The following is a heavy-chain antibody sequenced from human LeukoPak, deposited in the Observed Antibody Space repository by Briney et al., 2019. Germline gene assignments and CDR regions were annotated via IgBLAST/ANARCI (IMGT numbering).Heavy chain of an antibody. CDR1: GGSISSYY. V-gene: IGHV4-4*07. D-gene: IGHD6-6*01. CDR2: IYTSGST. Sequence: SETLSLTCTVSGGSISSYYWSWIRQPAGKGLEWIGRIYTSGSTNYNPSLKSRVTMSVDTSKNQFSPKLSSVTAADTAVYYCARVVFNGRFDSSSSGRGSNWFDPWGQGTLVTVSS. J-gene: IGHJ5*02. CDR3: ARVVFNGRFDSSSSGRGSNWFDP.